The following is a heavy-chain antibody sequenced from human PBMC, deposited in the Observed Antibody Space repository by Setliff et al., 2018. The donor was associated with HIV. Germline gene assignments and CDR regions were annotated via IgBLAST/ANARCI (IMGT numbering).Heavy chain of an antibody. J-gene: IGHJ4*02. Sequence: LSCAASGFSFGSYAVSWVRQAPGKGLEWVSVISSSTIYYADSVKGRFTISRDNAKNSLYLQMNSLRAEDTAVYYCARDGYSSSWYVISGSFDYWGQGILVTVSS. V-gene: IGHV3-48*01. D-gene: IGHD6-13*01. CDR1: GFSFGSYA. CDR3: ARDGYSSSWYVISGSFDY. CDR2: ISSSTI.